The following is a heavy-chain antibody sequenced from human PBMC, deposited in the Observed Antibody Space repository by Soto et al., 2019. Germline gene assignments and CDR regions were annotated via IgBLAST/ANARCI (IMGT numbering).Heavy chain of an antibody. J-gene: IGHJ4*02. V-gene: IGHV1-69*13. CDR1: GGTFSSYA. CDR2: IIPIFGTA. D-gene: IGHD3-10*01. CDR3: ASYGSGSYLTEFDY. Sequence: ASVKVSCKASGGTFSSYAISWVRLAPGQGLEWMGGIIPIFGTANYAQKFQGRVTITADESTSTAYMELSSLRSEDTAVYYCASYGSGSYLTEFDYWGQGTLVTVSS.